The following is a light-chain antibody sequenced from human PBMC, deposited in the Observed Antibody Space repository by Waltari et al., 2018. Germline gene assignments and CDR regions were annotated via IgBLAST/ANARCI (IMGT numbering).Light chain of an antibody. CDR1: RSDVGGYDD. CDR3: CSYKRGATWV. Sequence: QSVLTQPASVSGSPGQSITISCTGTRSDVGGYDDVPWYQQSPGKAPKLIIYDVVKRPSGVSTRFSASKSDNTASLTISGLQAEDEGDYYCCSYKRGATWVFGGGTALTVL. J-gene: IGLJ3*02. CDR2: DVV. V-gene: IGLV2-14*03.